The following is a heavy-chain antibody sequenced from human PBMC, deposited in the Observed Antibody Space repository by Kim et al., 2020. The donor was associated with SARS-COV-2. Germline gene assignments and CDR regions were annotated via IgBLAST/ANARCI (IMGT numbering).Heavy chain of an antibody. CDR3: AKDIMVRGVIITSPWFDP. V-gene: IGHV3-9*01. CDR2: ISWNSGSI. J-gene: IGHJ5*02. D-gene: IGHD3-10*01. CDR1: GFTFGDYA. Sequence: LRLSCAASGFTFGDYAMHWVRQAPGKGLEWVSGISWNSGSIGYADSVKGRFTISRDNAKNSLYLQMNSLRAEDTALYYCAKDIMVRGVIITSPWFDPWGQGTLVTVSS.